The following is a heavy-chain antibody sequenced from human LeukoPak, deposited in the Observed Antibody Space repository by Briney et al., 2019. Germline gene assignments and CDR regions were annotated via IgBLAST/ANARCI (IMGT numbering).Heavy chain of an antibody. CDR3: AREATIFGVVITIDAFDI. D-gene: IGHD3-3*01. CDR1: GFTFSSYS. CDR2: ISSSSSYI. J-gene: IGHJ3*02. Sequence: GGSLRLSCAVSGFTFSSYSMNWVRQAPGKGLEWVSSISSSSSYIYYADSVKGRFTISRDNAKNSLYLQMNSLRAEDTAVYYCAREATIFGVVITIDAFDIWGQGTMVTVSS. V-gene: IGHV3-21*01.